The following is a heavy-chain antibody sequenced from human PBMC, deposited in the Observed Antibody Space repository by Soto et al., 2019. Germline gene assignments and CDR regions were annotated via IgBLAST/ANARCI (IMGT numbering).Heavy chain of an antibody. D-gene: IGHD1-1*01. J-gene: IGHJ4*02. CDR2: ISSSSSTI. V-gene: IGHV3-48*01. Sequence: EVQLVESGGGLVQPGGSLRLSCAVSGFTFSSYSMNWVRQAPGKGLEWVSYISSSSSTIYYADSVKGRFTISRGNAKNSLYLQMTSLRAKDTAVYYFTREKSGTTDYWGQGTLVTVSS. CDR3: TREKSGTTDY. CDR1: GFTFSSYS.